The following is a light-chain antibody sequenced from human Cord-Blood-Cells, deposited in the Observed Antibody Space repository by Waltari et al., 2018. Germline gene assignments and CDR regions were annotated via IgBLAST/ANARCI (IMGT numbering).Light chain of an antibody. CDR2: ASS. CDR1: QGISSY. J-gene: IGKJ5*01. V-gene: IGKV1-8*01. CDR3: QQYYSYPT. Sequence: AIRMTQSPSSLSASTGDRVTITCRASQGISSYLAWYQQKPGKAPKLLIYASSTFEIGVPSRFRRRGSGTDFTLTISCLQSEDFATYYCQQYYSYPTFGQGTRLEIK.